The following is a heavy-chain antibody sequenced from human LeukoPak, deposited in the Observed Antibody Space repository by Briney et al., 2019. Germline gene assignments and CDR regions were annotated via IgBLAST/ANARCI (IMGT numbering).Heavy chain of an antibody. CDR2: IYHSGST. CDR1: GGSISSSNW. CDR3: ARGVVVTTVTTSGAFDI. Sequence: SETLSLTCAVSGGSISSSNWWSWVRQPPGKGLEWIGEIYHSGSTNYNPSLKSRVTISVDKSKNQFSLKLSSVTAADTAVYYCARGVVVTTVTTSGAFDIWGQGTMVTVSS. V-gene: IGHV4-4*02. D-gene: IGHD4-17*01. J-gene: IGHJ3*02.